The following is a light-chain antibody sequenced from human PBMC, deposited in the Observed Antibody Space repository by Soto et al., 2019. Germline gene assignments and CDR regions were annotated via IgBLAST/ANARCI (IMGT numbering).Light chain of an antibody. CDR1: STDFVTYNR. CDR2: EAR. CDR3: SSYTSENTYV. J-gene: IGLJ1*01. V-gene: IGLV2-18*02. Sequence: QSVLTQPPSASGSAGLAVTISSTGTSTDFVTYNRVSWYQQPPGTAPKLIIYEARNRPSGVPDRISGSKSGNMASLTISGLQAEDEANYYCSSYTSENTYVFGTGTKVTVL.